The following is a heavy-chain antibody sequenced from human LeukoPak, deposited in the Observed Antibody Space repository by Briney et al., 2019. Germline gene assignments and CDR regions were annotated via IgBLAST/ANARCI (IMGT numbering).Heavy chain of an antibody. CDR1: GGSISSGGYF. D-gene: IGHD3-10*01. V-gene: IGHV4-31*03. J-gene: IGHJ5*02. Sequence: SETLSLTCTVSGGSISSGGYFWSWVRQHPGKGLERIGYISHSGSTYYNPSLKSRVTISLDTSKDRFSLRLSSVTAADTAVYYCARDLWFGEYNWFDPWGQGTLVTVSS. CDR3: ARDLWFGEYNWFDP. CDR2: ISHSGST.